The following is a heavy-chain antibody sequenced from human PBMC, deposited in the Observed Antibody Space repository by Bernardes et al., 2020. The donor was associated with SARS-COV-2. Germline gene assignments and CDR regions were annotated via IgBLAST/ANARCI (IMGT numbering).Heavy chain of an antibody. D-gene: IGHD1-26*01. J-gene: IGHJ4*02. V-gene: IGHV3-74*01. CDR1: GFSFRTSW. CDR2: IDDAATTR. CDR3: ARGGNYYLDY. Sequence: VEPLFLSCAASGFSFRTSWMHWVRQAPGQGLVWVSRIDDAATTRNYADAVKGRFTVSRDNAKNTLYLQMDSLTDEDAAFYYCARGGNYYLDYWGQGTLVTVSS.